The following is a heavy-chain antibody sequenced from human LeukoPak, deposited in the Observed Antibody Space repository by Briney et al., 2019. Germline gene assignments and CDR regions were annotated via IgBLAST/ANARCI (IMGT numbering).Heavy chain of an antibody. D-gene: IGHD1-26*01. Sequence: ASVKVSCKASGYTFTNYYIHWVRQAPGQGLEWMGIVNPSGGRTSYARKFQDRVTMTRDMSTSTVYMELSSLRSEDTAVYYCARRVGATQNFFDYWGQGTLVTVSS. CDR3: ARRVGATQNFFDY. V-gene: IGHV1-46*01. CDR1: GYTFTNYY. J-gene: IGHJ4*02. CDR2: VNPSGGRT.